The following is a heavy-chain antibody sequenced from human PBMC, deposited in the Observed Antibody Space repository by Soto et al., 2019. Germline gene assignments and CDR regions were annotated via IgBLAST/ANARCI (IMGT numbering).Heavy chain of an antibody. D-gene: IGHD3-16*01. CDR3: ARVISPFGY. Sequence: EVQLVETGGSLIQPGGSLRLSCAVSGFTVRSNYMSWVRQAPGKGLEWVSIIYSSGNTSYADSVKGRFTMSRDTSNNTVFLQMSSLRAEDTAVYYCARVISPFGYWVQGTLVTVSS. V-gene: IGHV3-53*02. CDR2: IYSSGNT. J-gene: IGHJ4*02. CDR1: GFTVRSNY.